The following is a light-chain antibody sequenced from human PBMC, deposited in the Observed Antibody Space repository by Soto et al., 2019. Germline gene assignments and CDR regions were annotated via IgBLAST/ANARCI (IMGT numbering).Light chain of an antibody. V-gene: IGLV1-40*01. CDR3: ATWDSSLGSVV. CDR1: NSNLGAGYD. J-gene: IGLJ2*01. Sequence: QAVVTQPPSVSGVPGQRVTISCTGNNSNLGAGYDVHWYQQLPGAAPKLVVFGNRNRPSGVPERFSGSKSGTSASLAITGLQAEDEADYYCATWDSSLGSVVFGGGTKVTVL. CDR2: GNR.